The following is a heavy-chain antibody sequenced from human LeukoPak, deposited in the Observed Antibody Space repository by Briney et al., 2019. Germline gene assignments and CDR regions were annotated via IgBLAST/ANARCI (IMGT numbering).Heavy chain of an antibody. D-gene: IGHD4-17*01. V-gene: IGHV4-4*02. CDR3: ARHFLSSGDYPAFDI. Sequence: SGTLSLTCAVSSGSISTNWWSWVRQPPGKGLEWIGEIYHGGSTNYNPTLKSRVTISVDTSKNQFSLKLSSVTAADTAVHYCARHFLSSGDYPAFDIWGQGTRVTVSS. CDR1: SGSISTNW. CDR2: IYHGGST. J-gene: IGHJ3*02.